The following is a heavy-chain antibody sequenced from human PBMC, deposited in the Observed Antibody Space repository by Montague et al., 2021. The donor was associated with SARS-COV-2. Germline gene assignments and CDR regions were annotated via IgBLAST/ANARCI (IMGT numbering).Heavy chain of an antibody. V-gene: IGHV4-59*08. CDR2: VLYNKGT. CDR1: GVSVTDYY. CDR3: ERHPHYDGLNGPPDF. Sequence: SETLSLTCTVSGVSVTDYYWSWIRNPPGKGLEWVGAVLYNKGTNFNPSLKSRVAISVDTSKNQFSLRLTSVTAADTAFYYCERHPHYDGLNGPPDFWDQGTLVTVSS. J-gene: IGHJ4*02. D-gene: IGHD3-9*01.